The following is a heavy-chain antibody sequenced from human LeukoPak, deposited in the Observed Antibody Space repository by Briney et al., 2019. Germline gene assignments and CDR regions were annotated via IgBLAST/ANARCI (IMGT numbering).Heavy chain of an antibody. Sequence: GGSLRLSCAASGFTFSSYSMNWVRQAPGKGLEWVSSISSSSSYIYYADSVKGRFTISRDNSKNTLYLQMNSLRAEDTAVYYCASPELYTAYFDYWGQGTLVTVSS. J-gene: IGHJ4*02. CDR1: GFTFSSYS. D-gene: IGHD3-10*01. V-gene: IGHV3-21*04. CDR2: ISSSSSYI. CDR3: ASPELYTAYFDY.